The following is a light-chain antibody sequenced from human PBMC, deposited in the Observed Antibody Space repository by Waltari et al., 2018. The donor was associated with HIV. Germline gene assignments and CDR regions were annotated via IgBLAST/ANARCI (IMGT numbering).Light chain of an antibody. Sequence: EIVLPQSPGTMSLSPGVRATLSCRASQGVKSRSVAWYQQNPGRAPRLLMYGASSRAAGIPDRFSGSGSGTDFTLTISRLEPEDFAVYYCQQYGSSLLTFGQGTKVEIK. V-gene: IGKV3-20*01. CDR3: QQYGSSLLT. J-gene: IGKJ1*01. CDR1: QGVKSRS. CDR2: GAS.